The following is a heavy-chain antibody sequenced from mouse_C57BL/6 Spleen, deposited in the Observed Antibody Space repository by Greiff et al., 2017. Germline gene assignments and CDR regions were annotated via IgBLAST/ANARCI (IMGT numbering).Heavy chain of an antibody. D-gene: IGHD4-1*01. Sequence: DVMLVESGGGLVKPGGSLKLSCAASGFTFSSYAMSWVRQTPEKRLEWVATISDGGSYTYYPDNVKGRFTISRDNAKNNLYLQMSHLKSEDTAMYYCAREGTGTYFDYWGQGTTLTVSS. CDR1: GFTFSSYA. CDR3: AREGTGTYFDY. V-gene: IGHV5-4*01. J-gene: IGHJ2*01. CDR2: ISDGGSYT.